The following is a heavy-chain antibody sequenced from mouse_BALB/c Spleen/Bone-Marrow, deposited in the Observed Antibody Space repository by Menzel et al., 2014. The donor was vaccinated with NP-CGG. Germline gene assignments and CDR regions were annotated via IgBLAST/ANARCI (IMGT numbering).Heavy chain of an antibody. CDR1: GFSLTSYS. D-gene: IGHD2-4*01. Sequence: VQVVESGPGLVAPSQSLSITCTVSGFSLTSYSVHWVRQPPGKGLEWLGVIWAGGSTNYNSALMSRLSISKDNSKGQVFLKMNSLQIDDTAMYYCARSGLRRPAMDYWGQGTSVTVSS. CDR3: ARSGLRRPAMDY. CDR2: IWAGGST. J-gene: IGHJ4*01. V-gene: IGHV2-9*02.